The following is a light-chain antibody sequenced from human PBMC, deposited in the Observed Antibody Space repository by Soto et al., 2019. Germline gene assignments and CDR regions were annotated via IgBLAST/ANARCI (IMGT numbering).Light chain of an antibody. Sequence: DIQMTQSPSTLSASVGDRVTITCRASQTVSSWLDWFQQKPGKAPNLLIYGVSSVESGVPSRFSGSGSGTEFTLTISNLQPDDFATYYCQQYADSSWTFGQGTKVE. V-gene: IGKV1-5*03. J-gene: IGKJ1*01. CDR2: GVS. CDR3: QQYADSSWT. CDR1: QTVSSW.